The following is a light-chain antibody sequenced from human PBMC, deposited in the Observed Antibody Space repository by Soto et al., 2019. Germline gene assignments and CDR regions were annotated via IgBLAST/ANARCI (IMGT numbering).Light chain of an antibody. Sequence: EIVMTQSPATLSVSPGERATLSCRASQSVSGNLAWSQQKPGQAPRLLIYGASTRATGIPARFSGSGSGTEFTLPISSLLSEDFAVYYCQQYNNWPPAFGQGTKVEIK. V-gene: IGKV3-15*01. CDR1: QSVSGN. CDR2: GAS. CDR3: QQYNNWPPA. J-gene: IGKJ1*01.